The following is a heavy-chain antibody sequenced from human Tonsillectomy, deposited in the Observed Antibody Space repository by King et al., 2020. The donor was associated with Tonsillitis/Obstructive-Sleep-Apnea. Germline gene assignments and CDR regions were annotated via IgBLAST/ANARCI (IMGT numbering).Heavy chain of an antibody. J-gene: IGHJ4*02. CDR2: IYYSGST. D-gene: IGHD5-18*01. Sequence: QLQLQESGPGLVKPSQTLSLTCTVSGGSISSGGYYWSWIRQHPGKGLEWIGYIYYSGSTYYNPSLKSRVTISVDTSKNQFSLKLSSVTAADTAVYYCARVDTAMGSGPFFDYWGQGTLVTVSS. V-gene: IGHV4-31*03. CDR1: GGSISSGGYY. CDR3: ARVDTAMGSGPFFDY.